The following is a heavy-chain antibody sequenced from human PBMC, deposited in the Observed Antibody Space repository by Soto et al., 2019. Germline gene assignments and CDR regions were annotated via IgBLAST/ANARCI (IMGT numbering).Heavy chain of an antibody. CDR1: GYTLTELS. CDR3: ATSAITIFGAAHRGV. D-gene: IGHD3-3*01. V-gene: IGHV1-24*01. Sequence: GASVKVSCTVSGYTLTELSMHWVRQAPGKGLEWMGGFDPEDGETIYAQKFQGRVTMTEDTSTDTAYMELSSLRSEDTAVYYCATSAITIFGAAHRGVWGQGTLVTVSS. J-gene: IGHJ4*02. CDR2: FDPEDGET.